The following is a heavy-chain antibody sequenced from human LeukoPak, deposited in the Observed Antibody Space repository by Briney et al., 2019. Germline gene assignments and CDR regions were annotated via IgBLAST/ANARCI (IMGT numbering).Heavy chain of an antibody. V-gene: IGHV1-2*02. CDR1: GNTVTGYD. Sequence: ASVKVSSSASGNTVTGYDMHWVRQASGQGLEWMGWINPNSGGTNYAQKFQGRVTMTRDTSISTAYMELSRLRSDDTAVYYCARSKGPPDAFDMWGEGTMVTVSS. CDR2: INPNSGGT. CDR3: ARSKGPPDAFDM. J-gene: IGHJ3*02.